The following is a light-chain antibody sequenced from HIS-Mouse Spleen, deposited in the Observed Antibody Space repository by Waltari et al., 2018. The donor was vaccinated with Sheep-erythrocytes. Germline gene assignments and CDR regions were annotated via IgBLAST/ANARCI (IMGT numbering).Light chain of an antibody. J-gene: IGLJ2*01. CDR3: QAWDSSTAV. CDR2: QDS. CDR1: KSGDKY. Sequence: SYELTQPPSVSVSPGQTGSITCSGDKSGDKYACWYQQKPGQSPVLVIYQDSKRPSGIPERFSGSNSGNTATLTISGTQAMDEADYYCQAWDSSTAVFGGGTKLTVL. V-gene: IGLV3-1*01.